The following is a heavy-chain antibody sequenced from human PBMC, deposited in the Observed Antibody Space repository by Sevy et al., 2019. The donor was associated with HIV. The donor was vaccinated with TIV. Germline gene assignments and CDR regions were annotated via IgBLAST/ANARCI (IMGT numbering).Heavy chain of an antibody. J-gene: IGHJ4*02. Sequence: ASVKVSCKASGYTFTGYYMHWVRQAPGQGLEWMGWINPNSGGTNYAQKFQGRVTMTRDTSISTAYMELSRLRSDDTAVYYCARDRDFGVDNYFDYWGQGTLVTVSS. D-gene: IGHD3-3*01. CDR2: INPNSGGT. CDR3: ARDRDFGVDNYFDY. V-gene: IGHV1-2*02. CDR1: GYTFTGYY.